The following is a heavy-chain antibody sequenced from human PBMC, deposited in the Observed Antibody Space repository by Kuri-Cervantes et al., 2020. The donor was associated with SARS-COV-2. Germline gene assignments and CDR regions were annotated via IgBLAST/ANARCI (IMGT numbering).Heavy chain of an antibody. CDR2: INHSGST. CDR3: ASGYDFWSGYYMSYYYYGMDV. D-gene: IGHD3-3*01. Sequence: SDTLSRTCTVSGGSISSYYWSWIRQPPGKGLEWIGEINHSGSTNYNPSLKSRVTISVDTSKNQFSLKLSSVTAADTAVYYCASGYDFWSGYYMSYYYYGMDVWGQGTTVTVSS. V-gene: IGHV4-34*01. CDR1: GGSISSYY. J-gene: IGHJ6*02.